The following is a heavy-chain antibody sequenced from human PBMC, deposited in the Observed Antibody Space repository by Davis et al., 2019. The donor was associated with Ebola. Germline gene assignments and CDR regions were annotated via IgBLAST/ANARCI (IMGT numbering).Heavy chain of an antibody. V-gene: IGHV4-4*02. CDR1: GGSISSSNW. Sequence: SETLSLTCAVSGGSISSSNWWSWVRQPPGKGLEWIGEIYYSGSTYYNPSLTSRVTISVDTSKNQFSLRLTSVTAADTAVYYCARDSVDSSGYYYGYFAHWGQGALVTVSS. CDR2: IYYSGST. CDR3: ARDSVDSSGYYYGYFAH. D-gene: IGHD3-22*01. J-gene: IGHJ4*02.